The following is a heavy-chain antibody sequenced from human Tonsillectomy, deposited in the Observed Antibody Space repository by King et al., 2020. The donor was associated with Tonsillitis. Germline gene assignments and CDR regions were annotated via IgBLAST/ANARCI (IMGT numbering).Heavy chain of an antibody. CDR1: GFAFSTYW. V-gene: IGHV3-74*01. J-gene: IGHJ4*02. CDR3: AREFWGAGDY. Sequence: VQLVESGGGLIQPGGSLRLSCAASGFAFSTYWMFWVRQGPGKGLEWVSRISPDGTYIRYADSVMGRFTISRDNAKNTLFLQLGSLRAEDTAVYYCAREFWGAGDYWGQGSQVIVSS. CDR2: ISPDGTYI. D-gene: IGHD3-16*01.